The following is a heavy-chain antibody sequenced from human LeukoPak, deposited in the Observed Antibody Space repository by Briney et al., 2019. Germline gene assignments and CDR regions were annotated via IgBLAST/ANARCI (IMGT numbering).Heavy chain of an antibody. Sequence: PGGSLRLSCAASAFTFSDYSMNWVRQAPGKGLEWVSYISGKSSTIYYADSVKGRFTISRDNAKNSMYLQMHSLRAEDTAVYYCARDRMKSGSYYFDYWGPGTLVTVSS. CDR2: ISGKSSTI. CDR3: ARDRMKSGSYYFDY. J-gene: IGHJ4*02. V-gene: IGHV3-48*01. CDR1: AFTFSDYS. D-gene: IGHD1-26*01.